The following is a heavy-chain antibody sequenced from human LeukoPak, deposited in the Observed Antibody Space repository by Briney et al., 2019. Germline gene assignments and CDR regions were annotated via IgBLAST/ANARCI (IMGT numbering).Heavy chain of an antibody. CDR2: IIGSGGST. D-gene: IGHD1-26*01. J-gene: IGHJ5*02. Sequence: HTGGSLRLSCAASGFTFSSYAMSWVRQAPGKGLEWVSAIIGSGGSTYHADSVKGRFTISRDKSKNTLYLQMNSLRSEDTAVYYCARRGVGHSGSYYSTGWFDPWGQGTLVTVSS. CDR3: ARRGVGHSGSYYSTGWFDP. CDR1: GFTFSSYA. V-gene: IGHV3-23*01.